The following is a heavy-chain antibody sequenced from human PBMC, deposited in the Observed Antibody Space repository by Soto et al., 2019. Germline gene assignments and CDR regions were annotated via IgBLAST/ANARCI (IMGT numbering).Heavy chain of an antibody. CDR1: GGSFSGYY. V-gene: IGHV4-34*01. CDR2: INHSGST. J-gene: IGHJ4*02. D-gene: IGHD2-8*01. Sequence: QVQLQQWGAGLLKPSETLSLTCAVYGGSFSGYYWSWIRQPPGKGLEWIGEINHSGSTNYNPSLKSRVTISVDTSKNQFSLKLSSVTAADTAVYYCASERAEGADCTNGVYYTGGFDYWGQGTLVTVSS. CDR3: ASERAEGADCTNGVYYTGGFDY.